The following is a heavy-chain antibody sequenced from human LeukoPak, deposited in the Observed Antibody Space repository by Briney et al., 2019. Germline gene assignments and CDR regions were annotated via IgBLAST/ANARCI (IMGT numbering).Heavy chain of an antibody. CDR3: ARQGNTGSSWGPGGDY. CDR2: IYPEDSDT. J-gene: IGHJ4*02. V-gene: IGHV5-51*01. D-gene: IGHD6-13*01. CDR1: GYSFTTHW. Sequence: GESLKISCKGSGYSFTTHWIGWVRQMPGKGLEWTGIIYPEDSDTRYSPSFQGQVIISADKSISTAYLQWSSLKASDTAMYYCARQGNTGSSWGPGGDYWGQGTLVTVSS.